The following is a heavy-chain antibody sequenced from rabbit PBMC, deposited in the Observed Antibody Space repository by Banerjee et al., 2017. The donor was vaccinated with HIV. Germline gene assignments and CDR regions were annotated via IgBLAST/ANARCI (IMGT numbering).Heavy chain of an antibody. CDR1: GFSFSNKCV. J-gene: IGHJ4*01. CDR3: ARDLAGVIGWNFNL. V-gene: IGHV1S45*01. Sequence: QEQLVESGGGLVQPEGSLTLTCTASGFSFSNKCVMCWVRQAPGKGLEWIASIYGGSTGSTYYASWAKGRFTISKTSSTTVTLQMTSLTAADTATYFCARDLAGVIGWNFNLWGQGTLVTVS. D-gene: IGHD4-1*01. CDR2: IYGGSTGST.